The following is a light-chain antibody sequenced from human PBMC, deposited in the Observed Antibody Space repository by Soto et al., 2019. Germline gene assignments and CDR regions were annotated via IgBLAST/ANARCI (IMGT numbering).Light chain of an antibody. J-gene: IGLJ1*01. V-gene: IGLV3-21*02. CDR3: LVWDSRSEHYV. Sequence: SYELSQSPSVSVAPGQTVSITCGGYNIGSKSVHWYQQKPGQAPVLVVYDDSDRRSGIPERFSGSNSGNTATLTITRVEAGDEADYHCLVWDSRSEHYVFGTWTRSP. CDR2: DDS. CDR1: NIGSKS.